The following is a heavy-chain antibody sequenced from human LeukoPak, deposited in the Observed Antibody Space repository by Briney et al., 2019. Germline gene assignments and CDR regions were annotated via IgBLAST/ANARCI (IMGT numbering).Heavy chain of an antibody. D-gene: IGHD5-18*01. J-gene: IGHJ2*01. CDR3: ARGRGYGFGSYFDL. CDR2: INPNSGGT. CDR1: GYTFTGYY. Sequence: ASVTVSCKASGYTFTGYYMHWVRPAPGQGLEWMGWINPNSGGTNYAQKFQGRVTMTRDTSISTAYMELSRLRSDDTAVYYCARGRGYGFGSYFDLWGRGTLVTVSS. V-gene: IGHV1-2*02.